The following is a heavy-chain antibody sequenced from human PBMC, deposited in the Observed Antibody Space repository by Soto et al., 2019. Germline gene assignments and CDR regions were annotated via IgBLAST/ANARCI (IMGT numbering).Heavy chain of an antibody. CDR3: ARVQYYYGSGSYYFEY. J-gene: IGHJ4*02. V-gene: IGHV4-59*08. CDR2: IYYSGST. D-gene: IGHD3-10*01. Sequence: SETLSLTXTVSGGSISSYYWSWIRQPPGKGLEWIGYIYYSGSTNYNPSLKSRVTISVDTSKNQFSLELSSVTAADTAVYYCARVQYYYGSGSYYFEYWGQGTLVTVSS. CDR1: GGSISSYY.